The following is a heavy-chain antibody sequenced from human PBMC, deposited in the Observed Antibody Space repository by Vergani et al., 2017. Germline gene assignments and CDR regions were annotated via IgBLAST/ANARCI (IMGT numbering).Heavy chain of an antibody. D-gene: IGHD2-21*01. CDR3: TTDPLYCGDGSCYWLRDHHYYGMDV. CDR2: IKSAFDRVTT. V-gene: IGHV3-15*07. CDR1: GFSFRNAW. J-gene: IGHJ6*02. Sequence: EVQLVESGGGIVTPGGSLRLSCVASGFSFRNAWMNWVRRTPGKGLEWVGRIKSAFDRVTTDYAAAVKSRFTISRDDSKNTLFLQMNGLKTEDIGVYYCTTDPLYCGDGSCYWLRDHHYYGMDVWGQGTTVTVSS.